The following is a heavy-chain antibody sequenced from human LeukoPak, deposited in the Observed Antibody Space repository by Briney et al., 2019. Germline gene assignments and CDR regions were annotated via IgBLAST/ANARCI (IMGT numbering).Heavy chain of an antibody. D-gene: IGHD3-22*01. Sequence: ASVKVSCKASGYTFTSYYMHWVRQAPGQGLEWMGIINPSGGSTTYAQKLQGRVTMTTDTSTSTAYMELRSLRSDDTAVYYCARENYYDSSGYYPVGNWFDPWGQGTLVTVSS. CDR1: GYTFTSYY. CDR2: INPSGGST. J-gene: IGHJ5*02. CDR3: ARENYYDSSGYYPVGNWFDP. V-gene: IGHV1-46*01.